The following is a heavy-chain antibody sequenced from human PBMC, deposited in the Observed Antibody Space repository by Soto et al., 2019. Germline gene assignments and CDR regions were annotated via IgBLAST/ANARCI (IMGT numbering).Heavy chain of an antibody. Sequence: QVQLVQSGAEVKKPGSSVKVSCKASGGTFSSYAISWVRQAPGQGLEWMGGIIPIFGTANYAQKFQGRVTISADESTSTAYMELRSLRSEDTAVYYCARDWGYCSGGSCYGTYYYYGMDVWGQGTTVTVSS. J-gene: IGHJ6*02. CDR1: GGTFSSYA. D-gene: IGHD2-15*01. CDR2: IIPIFGTA. CDR3: ARDWGYCSGGSCYGTYYYYGMDV. V-gene: IGHV1-69*01.